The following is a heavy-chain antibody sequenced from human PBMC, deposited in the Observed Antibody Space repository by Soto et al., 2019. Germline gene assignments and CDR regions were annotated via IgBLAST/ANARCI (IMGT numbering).Heavy chain of an antibody. CDR1: GYSFTSYW. J-gene: IGHJ6*03. CDR3: ARHYYYGSGSSPLYYYYYMDV. D-gene: IGHD3-10*01. CDR2: IYPGDSDT. Sequence: PGESLKISCKGSGYSFTSYWIGWARQMPGKGLEWMGIIYPGDSDTRYSPSFQGQVTISADKSISTAYLQWSSLKASDTAMYYCARHYYYGSGSSPLYYYYYMDVWGKGTTVTVSS. V-gene: IGHV5-51*01.